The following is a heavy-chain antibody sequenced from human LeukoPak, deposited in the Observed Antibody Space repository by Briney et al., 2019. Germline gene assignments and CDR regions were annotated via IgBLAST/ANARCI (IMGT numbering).Heavy chain of an antibody. CDR1: GFTFSSYS. Sequence: GGSLRLSCAASGFTFSSYSMTWVRQAPGKGLEWVSSISSSSSYIYYADSVKGRFTISRDNAKNSLYLQMNSLRAGDTAVYYCARGLNRVPLWFGELSPDGGYWGQGTLVTVSS. CDR2: ISSSSSYI. J-gene: IGHJ4*02. CDR3: ARGLNRVPLWFGELSPDGGY. V-gene: IGHV3-21*01. D-gene: IGHD3-10*01.